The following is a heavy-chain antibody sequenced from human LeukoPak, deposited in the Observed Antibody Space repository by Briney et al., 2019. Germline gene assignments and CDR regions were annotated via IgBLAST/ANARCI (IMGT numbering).Heavy chain of an antibody. CDR1: GFGLGSYW. CDR3: AKDFDRRGYYYETRGYHYSDY. V-gene: IGHV3-7*03. J-gene: IGHJ4*02. CDR2: IKHDGGAT. Sequence: PGGSLRLSCSASGFGLGSYWMHWVRQAPGKGLEWVGNIKHDGGATYYIDSVKGRFTISRDNSENTLFLQMNRLRVEDTAVYYCAKDFDRRGYYYETRGYHYSDYWGQGTLVTVSS. D-gene: IGHD3-22*01.